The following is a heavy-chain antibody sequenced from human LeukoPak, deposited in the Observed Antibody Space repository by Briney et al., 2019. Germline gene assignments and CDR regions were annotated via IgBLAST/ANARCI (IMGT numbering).Heavy chain of an antibody. Sequence: QSGGSLILSCAASGFTFSSYGMHWVRQAPGKGLEWVAAIWYDGSIQYYADSVKGRFTISRDNSKNTLYLQMDSLRAEDTAVYYCARELGYCSGASCYFKYYGMDVWGQGTTVTVFS. CDR3: ARELGYCSGASCYFKYYGMDV. V-gene: IGHV3-33*01. CDR2: IWYDGSIQ. D-gene: IGHD2-15*01. CDR1: GFTFSSYG. J-gene: IGHJ6*02.